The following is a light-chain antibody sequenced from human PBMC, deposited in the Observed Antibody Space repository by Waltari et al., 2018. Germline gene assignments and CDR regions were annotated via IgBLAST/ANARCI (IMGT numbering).Light chain of an antibody. Sequence: IQVSQSPSSLSASVGDRVQIPCRASQCITNFLNWYQQKPGKAPKLLIYYANIWASGVPSRFSGSGSGTEFTLTISSLQPEDFATYYCQQGNSYPYNFGQGTKMEI. V-gene: IGKV1-13*02. CDR2: YAN. J-gene: IGKJ2*01. CDR3: QQGNSYPYN. CDR1: QCITNF.